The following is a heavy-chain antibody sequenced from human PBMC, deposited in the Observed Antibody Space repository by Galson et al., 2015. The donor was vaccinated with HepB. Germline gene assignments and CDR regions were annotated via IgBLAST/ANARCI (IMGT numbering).Heavy chain of an antibody. V-gene: IGHV1-18*01. CDR1: GGTFSSYA. CDR3: ARDQETFDIYYYYGMDV. Sequence: SVKVSCKASGGTFSSYAISWVRQAPGQGLEWMGWISAYNGNTNYAQKLQGRVTMTTDTSTSTAYMELRSLRSDDTAVYYCARDQETFDIYYYYGMDVWGQGTTVTVSS. CDR2: ISAYNGNT. J-gene: IGHJ6*02. D-gene: IGHD3-9*01.